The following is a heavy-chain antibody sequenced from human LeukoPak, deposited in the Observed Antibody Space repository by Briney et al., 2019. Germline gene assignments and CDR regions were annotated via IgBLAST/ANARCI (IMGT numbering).Heavy chain of an antibody. CDR3: AKGGQDFDFWRFDY. D-gene: IGHD3-3*01. CDR2: ISGSGGRT. CDR1: GFRFSAYA. J-gene: IGHJ4*02. V-gene: IGHV3-23*01. Sequence: GRSLRLSCAASGFRFSAYAMSWVRQAPGKGLEWVSSISGSGGRTYYTNSVKGRFTISRENFKNTVYLEMNNLGAEDTALYYCAKGGQDFDFWRFDYWGQGNLVIVSS.